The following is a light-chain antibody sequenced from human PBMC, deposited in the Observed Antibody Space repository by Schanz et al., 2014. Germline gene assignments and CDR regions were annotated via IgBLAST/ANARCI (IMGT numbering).Light chain of an antibody. CDR1: SSDVGGYNY. V-gene: IGLV2-14*03. CDR2: DVS. J-gene: IGLJ1*01. CDR3: SSYTSSRSLYV. Sequence: ALTQPASVSGSPGQSIRIPCTGTSSDVGGYNYVSWYQQLPGKAPKLMIYDVSHRPSGVSNRFSGSKSGNTASLTISGLRVEDEADYYCSSYTSSRSLYVFGTGTKLTVL.